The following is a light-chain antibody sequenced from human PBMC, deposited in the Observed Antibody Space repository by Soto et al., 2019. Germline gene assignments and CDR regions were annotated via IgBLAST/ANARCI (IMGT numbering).Light chain of an antibody. CDR3: QQYNDWPPT. CDR2: DAS. V-gene: IGKV3-15*01. CDR1: RGVSSN. J-gene: IGKJ1*01. Sequence: EVVMTQSPATLSVSPGERATLSCRASRGVSSNLAWYQQTPGQALTLLIYDASTRATGIPARFSGSGSGTEFTLTISSLQSEDFGVYYCQQYNDWPPTFGQGTKVDI.